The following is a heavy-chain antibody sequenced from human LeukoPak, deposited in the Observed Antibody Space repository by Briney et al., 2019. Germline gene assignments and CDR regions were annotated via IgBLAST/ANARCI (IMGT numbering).Heavy chain of an antibody. CDR3: AREEYSSDWYGHDS. CDR2: IYHSGGT. Sequence: PSETLSLTCAVSGGSISSSNWWSWVRQPPGKGLEWIGEIYHSGGTNYNPSLKSRVTISVDKSKNQFSLRLTSVTAADTAFYYCAREEYSSDWYGHDSWGQGTLVTVSS. J-gene: IGHJ4*02. CDR1: GGSISSSNW. V-gene: IGHV4-4*02. D-gene: IGHD6-13*01.